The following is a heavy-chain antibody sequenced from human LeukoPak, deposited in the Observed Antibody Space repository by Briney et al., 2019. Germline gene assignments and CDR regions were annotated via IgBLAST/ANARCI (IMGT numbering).Heavy chain of an antibody. CDR3: ARDLVVVAATGWFDP. D-gene: IGHD2-15*01. J-gene: IGHJ5*02. V-gene: IGHV1-2*02. Sequence: ASVTVSCKASGYTFTNYGLSWVRQAPGQGLEWMGWINPNSGGTNYAQKFQGRVTMTRDTSISTAYMELSRLRSDDTAVYYCARDLVVVAATGWFDPWGQGTLVTVSP. CDR2: INPNSGGT. CDR1: GYTFTNYG.